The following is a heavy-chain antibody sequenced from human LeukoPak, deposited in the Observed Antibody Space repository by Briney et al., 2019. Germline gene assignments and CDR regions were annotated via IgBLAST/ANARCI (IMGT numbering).Heavy chain of an antibody. Sequence: PLASVKVSCKASGYTFSGYYIHWVRQGPGQGLEWMGWINPNSGVTDYAQKFQGRVTVTRDTSISTAYMELSRLSSDDTAVYYCARDYQTEAPDYWGQGTLVTVSS. V-gene: IGHV1-2*02. CDR2: INPNSGVT. CDR3: ARDYQTEAPDY. J-gene: IGHJ4*02. CDR1: GYTFSGYY.